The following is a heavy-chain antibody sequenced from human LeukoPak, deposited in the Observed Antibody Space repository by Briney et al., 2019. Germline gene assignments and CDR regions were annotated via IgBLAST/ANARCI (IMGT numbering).Heavy chain of an antibody. D-gene: IGHD2-21*02. CDR2: INPHSGGT. CDR3: VREGNELLSKNFDY. Sequence: ASVKVSCKASGFTFTGYYIHWVRQAPGQGFEWMGYINPHSGGTSSPQKFQGRVTMTTDTSISAAYMELSSLISDDTAMYYCVREGNELLSKNFDYWGQGTLVTVSS. V-gene: IGHV1-2*02. J-gene: IGHJ4*02. CDR1: GFTFTGYY.